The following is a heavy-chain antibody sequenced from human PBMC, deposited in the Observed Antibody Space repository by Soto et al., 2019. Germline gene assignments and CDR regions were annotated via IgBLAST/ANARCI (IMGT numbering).Heavy chain of an antibody. CDR2: IYYTGST. CDR3: ARDTGYDRLRDH. V-gene: IGHV4-4*08. J-gene: IGHJ4*01. D-gene: IGHD5-12*01. CDR1: GGSISGYY. Sequence: PSETLSLTCTVSGGSISGYYWKWIRQPPGKGLKRIACIYYTGSTNYNPSLTSRVTISVDTSKNQYALKLRSVTAADTAVYYCARDTGYDRLRDHWGHGTLVTVS.